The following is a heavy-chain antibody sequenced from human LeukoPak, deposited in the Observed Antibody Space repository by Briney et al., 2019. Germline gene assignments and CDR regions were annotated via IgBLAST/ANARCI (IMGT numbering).Heavy chain of an antibody. CDR1: GGSFSGYY. D-gene: IGHD3-10*01. CDR3: ARSMVRGVIMSYNWFDP. Sequence: PSETLSLTCAVYGGSFSGYYWSWIRQPPGKGLEWIGEINHSGSTNYNPSLKSRVTISVDTSKNQFSLKLSSVAAADTAVYYCARSMVRGVIMSYNWFDPWGQGTLVTVSS. CDR2: INHSGST. J-gene: IGHJ5*02. V-gene: IGHV4-34*01.